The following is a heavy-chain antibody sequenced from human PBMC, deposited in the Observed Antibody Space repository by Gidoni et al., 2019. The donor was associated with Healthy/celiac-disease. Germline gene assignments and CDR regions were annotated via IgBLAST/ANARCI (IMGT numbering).Heavy chain of an antibody. V-gene: IGHV1-69*02. CDR3: ARPSIAARPDGAFDI. J-gene: IGHJ3*02. Sequence: QGLEWMGRIIPILGIANYAQKFQGRVTITADKSTSTAYMELSSLRSEDTAVYYCARPSIAARPDGAFDIWGQGTMVTVSS. CDR2: IIPILGIA. D-gene: IGHD6-6*01.